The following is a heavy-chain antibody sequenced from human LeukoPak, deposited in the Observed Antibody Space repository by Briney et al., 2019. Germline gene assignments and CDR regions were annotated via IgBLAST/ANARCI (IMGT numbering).Heavy chain of an antibody. J-gene: IGHJ6*02. V-gene: IGHV4-34*01. CDR1: GGSISSYY. Sequence: SETLSLTCTVSGGSISSYYWSWIRQPPGKGLEWIGEINHSGSTNYNPSLKSRVTISVDTSKNQFSLKLSSVTAADTAVYYCARGPAMVRGVSSRRYYGMDVWGQGTTVTVSS. CDR2: INHSGST. CDR3: ARGPAMVRGVSSRRYYGMDV. D-gene: IGHD3-10*01.